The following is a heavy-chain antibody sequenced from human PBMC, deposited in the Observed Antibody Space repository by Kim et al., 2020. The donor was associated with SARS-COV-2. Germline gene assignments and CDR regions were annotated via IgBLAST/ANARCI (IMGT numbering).Heavy chain of an antibody. CDR1: GYTFTGYY. Sequence: ASVKVSCKASGYTFTGYYMHWVRQAPGQGLEWMGRINPNSGGTNYAQKFQGRVTMTRDTSISTAYMELSRLRSDDTAVYYCARDPHLRYFEGPGWFDPWGQGTLVTVSS. CDR3: ARDPHLRYFEGPGWFDP. D-gene: IGHD3-9*01. J-gene: IGHJ5*02. CDR2: INPNSGGT. V-gene: IGHV1-2*06.